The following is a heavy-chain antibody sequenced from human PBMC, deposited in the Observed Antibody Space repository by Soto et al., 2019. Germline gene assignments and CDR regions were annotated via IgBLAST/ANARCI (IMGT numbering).Heavy chain of an antibody. CDR1: GGSISSSSYY. V-gene: IGHV4-39*01. D-gene: IGHD6-6*01. CDR3: ATTGSSSSVFAPYYYYYGMNV. J-gene: IGHJ6*02. Sequence: SETLSLTCTVSGGSISSSSYYWGWIRRPPGKGLEWIGSIYYSGSTYYNPSLKSRVTISVDTSKNQFSLKLSSVTAADTAVYYCATTGSSSSVFAPYYYYYGMNVWGQGTTVTVSS. CDR2: IYYSGST.